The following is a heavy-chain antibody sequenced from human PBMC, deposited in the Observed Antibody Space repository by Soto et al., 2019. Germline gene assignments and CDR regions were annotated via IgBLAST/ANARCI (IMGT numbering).Heavy chain of an antibody. CDR3: XRXSRSELGTVEY. CDR1: GASISNYY. J-gene: IGHJ4*02. V-gene: IGHV4-4*07. D-gene: IGHD1-1*01. CDR2: IYASGTT. Sequence: QVRLQESGPGLVKPSETLSLTCTVSGASISNYYWXWIRQPAGKGLECLGRIYASGTTTYNPSLRSRVTMSVDTSKNQFSXNLXSXTXAXXAXXXXXRXSRSELGTVEYWGQGTLVTVSS.